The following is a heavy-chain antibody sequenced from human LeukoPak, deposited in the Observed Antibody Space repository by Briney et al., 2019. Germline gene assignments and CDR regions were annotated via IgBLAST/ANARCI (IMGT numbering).Heavy chain of an antibody. CDR2: IYPGDSDT. CDR1: GYSFTSYC. J-gene: IGHJ5*02. CDR3: ARLGSTNTVTTRSHWFDP. D-gene: IGHD4-17*01. V-gene: IGHV5-51*01. Sequence: GESLKISCKGSGYSFTSYCIGWVRQMPGKGLEWMGIIYPGDSDTRYSPSFQGQVTISADRSISTAYLQWSSLKASDTAMYYCARLGSTNTVTTRSHWFDPWGQGTLVTVSS.